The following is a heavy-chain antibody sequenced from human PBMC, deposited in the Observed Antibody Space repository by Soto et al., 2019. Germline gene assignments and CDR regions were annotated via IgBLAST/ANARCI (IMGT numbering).Heavy chain of an antibody. CDR3: ARHVYCSPTSCYSLNYFDY. Sequence: SETLSLTCTVSGGSISSSSSYWGWIRQPPGRGLEWIGSIYFTGTTYYNPSLKSRVSLYIDTSKNQFSLRLSSVTAADTAVYYCARHVYCSPTSCYSLNYFDYWGQGSLVTVSS. CDR2: IYFTGTT. CDR1: GGSISSSSSY. V-gene: IGHV4-39*01. J-gene: IGHJ4*02. D-gene: IGHD2-2*01.